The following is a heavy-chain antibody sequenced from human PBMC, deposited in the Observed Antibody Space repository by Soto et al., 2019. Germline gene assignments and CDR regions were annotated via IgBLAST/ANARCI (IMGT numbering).Heavy chain of an antibody. CDR1: GFTFSSYA. CDR3: AKGLQSYYYYYYGMDV. J-gene: IGHJ6*02. Sequence: GGSLRLSCAASGFTFSSYAMSWVRQAPGKGLGWVSAISGSGGSTYYADSVKGRFTISRDNSKNTLYLQMNSLRAEDTAVYYCAKGLQSYYYYYYGMDVWGQGTTVTVSS. V-gene: IGHV3-23*01. CDR2: ISGSGGST. D-gene: IGHD4-4*01.